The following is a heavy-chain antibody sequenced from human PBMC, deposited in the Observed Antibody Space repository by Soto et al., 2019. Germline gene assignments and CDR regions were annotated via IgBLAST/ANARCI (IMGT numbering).Heavy chain of an antibody. CDR1: GFTFSSYA. D-gene: IGHD7-27*01. J-gene: IGHJ4*02. Sequence: GGSLRLSCAASGFTFSSYAMSWVRQAPGKGLEWVSAISGSGGSTYYADSVKGRFTISRDNSKNTLYLQMNSLRAEDTAVYYCAKDSMRELGLTGGYFDYWGQGTLVTVSS. CDR3: AKDSMRELGLTGGYFDY. CDR2: ISGSGGST. V-gene: IGHV3-23*01.